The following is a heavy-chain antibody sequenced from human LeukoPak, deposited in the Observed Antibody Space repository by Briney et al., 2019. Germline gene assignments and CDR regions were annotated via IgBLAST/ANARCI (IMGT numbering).Heavy chain of an antibody. Sequence: SVKVSCKASGGTFSSYAISWVRQAPGQGLEGMGGIIPIFGTANYAQKFQGRVTITTDESTSTAYIELSSLRSEDTAVYYCARVKYSSGWYYFDYWGQGTLVTVSS. CDR2: IIPIFGTA. D-gene: IGHD6-19*01. CDR1: GGTFSSYA. J-gene: IGHJ4*02. CDR3: ARVKYSSGWYYFDY. V-gene: IGHV1-69*05.